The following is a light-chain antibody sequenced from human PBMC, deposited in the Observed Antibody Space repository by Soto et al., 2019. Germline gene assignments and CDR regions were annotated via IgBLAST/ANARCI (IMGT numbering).Light chain of an antibody. J-gene: IGLJ1*01. CDR3: SSYRSGSTQV. V-gene: IGLV2-14*03. CDR1: SSDVGGYNY. CDR2: DVS. Sequence: QSVLTQPASVSGSPGQSIAISCTGTSSDVGGYNYVSWYQQYPGKAPNLIIYDVSNRPSGFSDRFSGSKSGNTASLTISGLQAEDEADYYCSSYRSGSTQVFGTGTKVTVL.